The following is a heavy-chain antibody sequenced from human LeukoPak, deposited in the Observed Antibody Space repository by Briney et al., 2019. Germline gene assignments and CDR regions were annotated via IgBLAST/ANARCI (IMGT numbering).Heavy chain of an antibody. CDR3: ASASNRAFPY. Sequence: SETLSLTCAVYGGSFSGYYWSWIRQPPGKGLEWIGEINHSGSTNYNPSLKSRVTISVDTSKNQFSLKLSSVTAADTAVYYCASASNRAFPYWGQGTLVTVSS. V-gene: IGHV4-34*01. J-gene: IGHJ4*02. CDR1: GGSFSGYY. CDR2: INHSGST.